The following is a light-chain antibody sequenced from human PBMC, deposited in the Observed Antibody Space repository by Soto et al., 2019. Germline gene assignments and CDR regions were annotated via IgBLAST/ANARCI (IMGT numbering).Light chain of an antibody. CDR3: QQYLSSPYT. CDR1: QSVSSSF. V-gene: IGKV3-20*01. J-gene: IGKJ2*01. Sequence: EIVLTQSPGTLSLSPGETATLSCRASQSVSSSFLAWLQQKPGQAPRLLIYGTFRRATGIPDRFSGSGSGTDFTLTISTLEPEDFAVYYCQQYLSSPYTFGQGTKLEIK. CDR2: GTF.